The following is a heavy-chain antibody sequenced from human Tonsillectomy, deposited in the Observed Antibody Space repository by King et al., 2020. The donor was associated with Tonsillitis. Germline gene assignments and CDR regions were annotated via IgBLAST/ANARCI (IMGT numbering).Heavy chain of an antibody. CDR2: IRSKAYGGTT. Sequence: VQLVESGGGLVQPGRSLRLSCTASGFTFGDYAMSWVRQAPGKGLEWVGFIRSKAYGGTTEYAASVKGRFTISRDDSKSIAYLQMNSLKTEDTAVYYCTRDRFVCSGGSCYSGIDYWGQGTLVTVSS. D-gene: IGHD2-15*01. V-gene: IGHV3-49*04. J-gene: IGHJ4*02. CDR3: TRDRFVCSGGSCYSGIDY. CDR1: GFTFGDYA.